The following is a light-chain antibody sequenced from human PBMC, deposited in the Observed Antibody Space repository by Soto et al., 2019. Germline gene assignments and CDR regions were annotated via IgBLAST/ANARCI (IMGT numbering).Light chain of an antibody. J-gene: IGKJ4*01. V-gene: IGKV3-15*01. CDR3: QQYNNWPALT. CDR1: QSVRSN. Sequence: EIVMTQSPATLSVSPGERATLSCRASQSVRSNLVWYKQKPGQAPRLLIYGASPRATGIPARFSGSGSGTEFTLTISSLQSEDFAVYYCQQYNNWPALTFGGGTKVEIK. CDR2: GAS.